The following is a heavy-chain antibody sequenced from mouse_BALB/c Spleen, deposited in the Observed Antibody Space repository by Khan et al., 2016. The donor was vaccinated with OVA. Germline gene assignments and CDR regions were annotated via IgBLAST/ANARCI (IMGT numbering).Heavy chain of an antibody. Sequence: EVQLQESGPGLVKPSQSLSLTCTVTGYSITSGYGWNWNRQFPGNKLEWMGYISYSGSTNYNPSLKSRIPITRDTSKNQFFLHVKSVTTEETATYYCARTARIKYWGQGTTLTVSS. D-gene: IGHD1-2*01. CDR2: ISYSGST. CDR1: GYSITSGYG. V-gene: IGHV3-2*02. J-gene: IGHJ2*01. CDR3: ARTARIKY.